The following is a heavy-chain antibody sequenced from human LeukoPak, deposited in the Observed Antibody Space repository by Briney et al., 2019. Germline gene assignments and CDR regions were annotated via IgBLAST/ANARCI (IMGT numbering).Heavy chain of an antibody. V-gene: IGHV4-39*07. J-gene: IGHJ6*03. CDR1: SGSISTSNYY. CDR3: ARVKRGYSLYYMDV. D-gene: IGHD5-18*01. Sequence: SETLSLTCTVSSGSISTSNYYWGWVRQPPGKALEWIGNIFYSGSTYYSPSLKSRVTISVDTSKNQFSLKLSSVTAADTAVYYCARVKRGYSLYYMDVWGKGTTVTVSS. CDR2: IFYSGST.